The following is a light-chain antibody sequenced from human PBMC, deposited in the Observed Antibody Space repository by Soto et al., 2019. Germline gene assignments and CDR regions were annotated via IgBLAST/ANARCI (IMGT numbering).Light chain of an antibody. CDR2: EVS. Sequence: QSALTQPPSASGSPGQSVTISCTGTSSDVGGYNYVSWYQQHPGKAPKLMIYEVSERPSGVPDRFSASKSGNTASLTVSGLQAEDEADYYCSSYADNNNVVFGGGTQLTVL. CDR1: SSDVGGYNY. J-gene: IGLJ2*01. V-gene: IGLV2-8*01. CDR3: SSYADNNNVV.